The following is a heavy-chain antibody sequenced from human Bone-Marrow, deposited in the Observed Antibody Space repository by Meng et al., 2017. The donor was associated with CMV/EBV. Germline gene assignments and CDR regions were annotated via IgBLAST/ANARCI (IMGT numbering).Heavy chain of an antibody. CDR2: ISHSGST. V-gene: IGHV4-4*02. Sequence: LSCAFFGGTISGSDWLTWVRQPPGKGLEWIGEISHSGSTNYSPSLKSRVTISVDKSKNQFSLKVSSVTAADTAVYYCARNHGKSDFDYWGQGTLVTVSS. CDR1: GGTISGSDW. D-gene: IGHD1-14*01. J-gene: IGHJ4*02. CDR3: ARNHGKSDFDY.